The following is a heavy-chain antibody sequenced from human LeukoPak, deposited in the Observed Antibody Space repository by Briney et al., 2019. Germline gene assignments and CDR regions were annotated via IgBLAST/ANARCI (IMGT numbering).Heavy chain of an antibody. D-gene: IGHD3-10*01. Sequence: ASVKVSCKASGGTFSSYAISWVRQAPGQGLEWMGGIIPIFGTANYAQKFQGRVTITADESTSTAYMELSSLRSEDTAVYYCARGRLWFGELLMGYYMDVWGKGTTVTISS. J-gene: IGHJ6*03. CDR3: ARGRLWFGELLMGYYMDV. CDR2: IIPIFGTA. CDR1: GGTFSSYA. V-gene: IGHV1-69*13.